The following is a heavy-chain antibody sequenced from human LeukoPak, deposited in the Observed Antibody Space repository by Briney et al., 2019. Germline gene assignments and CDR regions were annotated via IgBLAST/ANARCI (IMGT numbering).Heavy chain of an antibody. V-gene: IGHV3-30*04. CDR3: ARGTVTSRTWYFDL. Sequence: WGSLRLSCAASGFTFSSYAMHRVRQAPGKGLEWVAVISYDGSNKFYADSVKGRFTFSRDNSKNTLNLQMNSLRAEETAVYYCARGTVTSRTWYFDLWGRGTLVTVSS. D-gene: IGHD4-17*01. J-gene: IGHJ2*01. CDR2: ISYDGSNK. CDR1: GFTFSSYA.